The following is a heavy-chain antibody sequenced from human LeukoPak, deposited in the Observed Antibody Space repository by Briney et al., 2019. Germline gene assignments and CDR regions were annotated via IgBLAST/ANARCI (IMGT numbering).Heavy chain of an antibody. CDR1: GGSINNYY. J-gene: IGHJ5*02. D-gene: IGHD3-10*01. CDR3: ARDRHGSGSAHSFDP. Sequence: SETLSLTCTVSGGSINNYYWSWIRQPPGKGLEWIAYIYSSGSTNYNPSLKSRVTISVDTSRNQFSLKLTSVTAADTAVYYCARDRHGSGSAHSFDPWGQEILVTVSS. V-gene: IGHV4-59*01. CDR2: IYSSGST.